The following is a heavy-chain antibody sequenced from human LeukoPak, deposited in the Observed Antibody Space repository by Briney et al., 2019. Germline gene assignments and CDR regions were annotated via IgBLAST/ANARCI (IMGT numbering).Heavy chain of an antibody. CDR2: MFHSGTT. J-gene: IGHJ4*02. CDR1: GYSISSGYY. V-gene: IGHV4-38-2*02. D-gene: IGHD6-19*01. Sequence: KPSETLSLTCNVSGYSISSGYYWGWIRQPPGKGLEWIGSMFHSGTTYYNPSLKSRATMSVDTSKNQLSLKLSSVTAADTAVYYCASGTFQGGWYFYWGQGTLVTVSS. CDR3: ASGTFQGGWYFY.